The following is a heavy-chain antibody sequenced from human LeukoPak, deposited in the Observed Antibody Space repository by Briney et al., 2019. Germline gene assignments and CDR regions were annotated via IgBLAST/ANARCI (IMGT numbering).Heavy chain of an antibody. V-gene: IGHV3-48*01. D-gene: IGHD3-16*01. CDR1: GFTFSSYS. Sequence: SGGSLRLSCAASGFTFSSYSMNWVRQAPGKGLEWVSYISSSSSTIYYADSVKGRFTISRDNAKNSLYLQMNSLRAEDTAVYYCARASFGYYYMDVWGKGTTVTVSS. J-gene: IGHJ6*03. CDR2: ISSSSSTI. CDR3: ARASFGYYYMDV.